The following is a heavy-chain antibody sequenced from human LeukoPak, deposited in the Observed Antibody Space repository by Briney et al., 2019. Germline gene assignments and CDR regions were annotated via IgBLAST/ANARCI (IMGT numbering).Heavy chain of an antibody. Sequence: AGGSLRLSCAASGFTFSTYGMHWVRQSPGKGLEWVAFIRYDESKEFYADSLKGRFTVSRDNSQNTLFLQINSLRTEDTAVYYCAKGSSGYYYYVDPDPGSFDYWGQGTLVTVSS. D-gene: IGHD3-22*01. CDR3: AKGSSGYYYYVDPDPGSFDY. J-gene: IGHJ4*02. CDR1: GFTFSTYG. CDR2: IRYDESKE. V-gene: IGHV3-30*02.